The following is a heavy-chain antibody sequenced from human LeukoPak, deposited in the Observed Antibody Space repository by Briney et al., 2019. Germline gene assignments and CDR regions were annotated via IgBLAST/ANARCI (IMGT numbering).Heavy chain of an antibody. CDR2: ISGSGGST. CDR3: AKARSTVTTTGGGFDY. V-gene: IGHV3-23*01. Sequence: PGGSLRLSCAASGFTFSSYAMSWVRQAPGKELEWVSAISGSGGSTYYADSVKGRFTISRDNSKNTLYLQMNSLRAEDTAVYYCAKARSTVTTTGGGFDYWGQGTLVTVSS. D-gene: IGHD4-17*01. CDR1: GFTFSSYA. J-gene: IGHJ4*02.